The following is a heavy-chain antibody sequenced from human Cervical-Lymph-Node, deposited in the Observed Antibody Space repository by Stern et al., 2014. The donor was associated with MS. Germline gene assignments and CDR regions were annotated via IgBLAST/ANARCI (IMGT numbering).Heavy chain of an antibody. D-gene: IGHD3-22*01. CDR1: GFSFRTYA. CDR2: ISYDGSTK. Sequence: VQLVESGGGVVQPGRSLRLSCAGSGFSFRTYAMNWVRQAPGKGLEWVTVISYDGSTKYYADSVKGRFTISRDNSKNTLYLQMNSLRVEDTAMYYCARAPGDYELDHWGQGTLITVSS. CDR3: ARAPGDYELDH. J-gene: IGHJ4*02. V-gene: IGHV3-30-3*01.